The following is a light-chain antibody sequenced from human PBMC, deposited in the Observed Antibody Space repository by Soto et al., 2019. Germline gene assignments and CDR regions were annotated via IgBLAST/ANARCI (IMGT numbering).Light chain of an antibody. V-gene: IGKV3-15*01. CDR2: GAS. J-gene: IGKJ4*01. CDR3: QQYYNWPVT. CDR1: RRVSNR. Sequence: EILMTQSPSTLSVSPLETVTFSCRASRRVSNRLAWYQHKPGQAPRLLISGASNGATGIPPKFSGSGSGTEFTLTVDSLQSDDIAVYYCQQYYNWPVTFGGGTKVDIK.